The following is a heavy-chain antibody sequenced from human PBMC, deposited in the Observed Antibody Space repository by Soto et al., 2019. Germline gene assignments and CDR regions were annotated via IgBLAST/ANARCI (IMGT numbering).Heavy chain of an antibody. V-gene: IGHV3-33*01. D-gene: IGHD2-2*01. J-gene: IGHJ4*02. CDR1: AFTFSSYG. CDR3: ARNRDCSTPSCYRYYFDY. CDR2: IWYDGSNK. Sequence: QVQLVESGGGVVQPGRSLRLSCAASAFTFSSYGMHWVRQAPGKGLEWVAVIWYDGSNKYYADSVKGRFTISRDNSKNTLYLQMNSLRAEDTAVYYCARNRDCSTPSCYRYYFDYWGQGTLVTVSS.